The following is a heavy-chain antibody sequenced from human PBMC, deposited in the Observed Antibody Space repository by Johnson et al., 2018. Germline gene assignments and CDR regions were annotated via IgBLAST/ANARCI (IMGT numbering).Heavy chain of an antibody. D-gene: IGHD1-26*01. V-gene: IGHV4-39*07. CDR2: IYYSGST. Sequence: QVQLQESGPGLVKPSETXSLTCTVSGGSISSSSYYWGWIRQPPGKGLEWIGSIYYSGSTYYNPSLKSRVTIAVDTSKNQFSLKLSSGTAADTAVYYCARVHSGTKVSAFDIWGQGTMVTVSS. CDR3: ARVHSGTKVSAFDI. J-gene: IGHJ3*02. CDR1: GGSISSSSYY.